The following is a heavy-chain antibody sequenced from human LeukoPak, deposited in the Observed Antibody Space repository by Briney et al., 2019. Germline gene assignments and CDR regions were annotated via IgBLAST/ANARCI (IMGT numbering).Heavy chain of an antibody. CDR2: IKSKTDGGTT. CDR3: TTIAYDYVWGSYRYYYFDY. CDR1: GFTFSNAW. V-gene: IGHV3-15*01. Sequence: TGGSLRLSCAASGFTFSNAWMSWVRQAPGKGLEWVGHIKSKTDGGTTDYTAPVKGRFTISRDDSKNTLYLQMNSLKTEDTAVYYCTTIAYDYVWGSYRYYYFDYWGQGTLVTVSS. D-gene: IGHD3-16*02. J-gene: IGHJ4*02.